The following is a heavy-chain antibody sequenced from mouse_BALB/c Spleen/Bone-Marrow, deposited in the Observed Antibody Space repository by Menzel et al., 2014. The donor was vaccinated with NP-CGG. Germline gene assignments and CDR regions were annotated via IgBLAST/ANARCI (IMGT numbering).Heavy chain of an antibody. CDR1: GFAFNSYD. CDR3: ARQGYYDYDYAMDY. J-gene: IGHJ4*01. Sequence: EVKLMESGGGLVKPGGSLKLSCAASGFAFNSYDMSWVRQTPEKRLEWVAYISSGGGSTYYPDTVKGRFTISRDNAKSTLYLQMSSLKSEDTAMYYCARQGYYDYDYAMDYWGQGTSVTVSS. V-gene: IGHV5-12-1*01. D-gene: IGHD2-4*01. CDR2: ISSGGGST.